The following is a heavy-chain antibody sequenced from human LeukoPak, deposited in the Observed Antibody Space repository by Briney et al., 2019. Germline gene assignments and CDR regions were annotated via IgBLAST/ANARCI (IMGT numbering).Heavy chain of an antibody. CDR2: IWYDGSNK. V-gene: IGHV3-33*01. CDR1: GFTFSSYG. Sequence: GGSLRLSCAASGFTFSSYGMHWVRQAPGKGLEWVAVIWYDGSNKYYADSVKGRFTISRDNSKNTLYLQMNSLRAEDTAVYYCARDSYYYYHYGMDVWGQGTTVTVSS. J-gene: IGHJ6*02. CDR3: ARDSYYYYHYGMDV.